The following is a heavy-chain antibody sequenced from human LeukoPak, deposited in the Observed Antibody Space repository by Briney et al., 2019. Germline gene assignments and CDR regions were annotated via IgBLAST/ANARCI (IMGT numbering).Heavy chain of an antibody. Sequence: GGSLRLSCAASGLTVITNDLTWVRQAPGKGLEWVSVLYSDGNTKYADSVQGRFTISRDNSKNTLYLEMNSLSPDDTAVYYCARGVEPLAANTLAYWGQGTLVTVSS. CDR1: GLTVITND. CDR2: LYSDGNT. CDR3: ARGVEPLAANTLAY. J-gene: IGHJ4*02. V-gene: IGHV3-53*01. D-gene: IGHD1-14*01.